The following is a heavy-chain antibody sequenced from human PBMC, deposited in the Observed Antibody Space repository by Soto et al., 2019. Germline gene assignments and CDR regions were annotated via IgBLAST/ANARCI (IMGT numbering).Heavy chain of an antibody. V-gene: IGHV3-30*18. J-gene: IGHJ4*02. CDR1: GFSFSSYA. D-gene: IGHD1-26*01. CDR3: AKDPRGIVGAGAWLDS. Sequence: QVHLVESGGDVVQPGRSLRLSCAASGFSFSSYAIHWVRQAPGKGLEWVAVISYDGSDMYYGDSVKGRFTISRDNSNNTLYLQRNSLRPDDTALYYCAKDPRGIVGAGAWLDSWGQGTLVIVSS. CDR2: ISYDGSDM.